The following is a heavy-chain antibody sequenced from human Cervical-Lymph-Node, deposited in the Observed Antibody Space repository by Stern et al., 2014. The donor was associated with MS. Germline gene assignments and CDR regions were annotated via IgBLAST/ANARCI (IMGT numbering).Heavy chain of an antibody. CDR2: IYPGDSDA. V-gene: IGHV5-51*01. J-gene: IGHJ3*02. CDR1: GYRFTNYW. Sequence: EDQLVESGGEMKKPGESLQISCQGSGYRFTNYWIGWVRQMPGKGLEWMGIIYPGDSDARYRPSFRGQVTISADKSISTAYLQWTSLRASDTAIYYCARLVAPGGDAFDIWGQGTLVIVSS. CDR3: ARLVAPGGDAFDI. D-gene: IGHD3-16*02.